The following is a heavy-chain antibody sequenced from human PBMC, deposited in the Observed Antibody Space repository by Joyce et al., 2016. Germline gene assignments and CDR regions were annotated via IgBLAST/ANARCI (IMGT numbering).Heavy chain of an antibody. CDR1: GTTIRSISYY. V-gene: IGHV4-39*07. CDR2: IYYSRST. Sequence: QVQLQESGPGLVKPAETLSVTCTVSGTTIRSISYYWGWIRQPPEKGLEWIGSIYYSRSTYYNPTLKSRVTISVDTSKNQFSLRLTSVTAADTAVYYCARGMGSRETPSGVDLWGQGTLVTVSS. D-gene: IGHD4-23*01. J-gene: IGHJ5*02. CDR3: ARGMGSRETPSGVDL.